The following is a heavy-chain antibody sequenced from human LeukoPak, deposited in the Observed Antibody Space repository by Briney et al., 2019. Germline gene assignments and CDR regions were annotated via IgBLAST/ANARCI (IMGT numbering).Heavy chain of an antibody. J-gene: IGHJ5*02. Sequence: ASVKVSCKASGYTFTTYGFSWVRQAPGQGLEWMGIINPSDGSTTYAQKFQGRVTMTRDMSTRTVYMELSSLRSEDTAVYYCARGGSFGGLAFDPWGQGTLVTVSS. CDR2: INPSDGST. V-gene: IGHV1-46*01. D-gene: IGHD1-26*01. CDR3: ARGGSFGGLAFDP. CDR1: GYTFTTYG.